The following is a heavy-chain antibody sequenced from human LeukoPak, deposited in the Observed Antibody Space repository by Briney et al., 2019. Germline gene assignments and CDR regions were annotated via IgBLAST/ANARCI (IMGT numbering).Heavy chain of an antibody. J-gene: IGHJ6*03. D-gene: IGHD3-3*01. CDR2: VSSSSSYI. CDR1: GFTFSSYS. V-gene: IGHV3-21*01. CDR3: ARDLTRITIFGVVSGYMDV. Sequence: KPGGSLRLSCAASGFTFSSYSMNWVRQAPGKGLEWVSSVSSSSSYIYYADSVKGRFTISRDNAKNSLYLQTNSLRAEDTAVYYCARDLTRITIFGVVSGYMDVWGKGTTVTVSS.